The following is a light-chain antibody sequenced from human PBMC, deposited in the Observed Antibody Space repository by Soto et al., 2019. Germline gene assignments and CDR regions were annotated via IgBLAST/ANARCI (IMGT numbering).Light chain of an antibody. CDR3: QQSYSTLLT. J-gene: IGKJ4*01. V-gene: IGKV1-6*01. CDR1: QGIRND. CDR2: ATS. Sequence: AIQMTQSPSSLSASVGDRVTITCRASQGIRNDLGWYQQKPGKAPNLLIYATSSLQGGVPSRFSSSGSGTDFTLTISSLQPEDFATYYCQQSYSTLLTFGGGTKVDIK.